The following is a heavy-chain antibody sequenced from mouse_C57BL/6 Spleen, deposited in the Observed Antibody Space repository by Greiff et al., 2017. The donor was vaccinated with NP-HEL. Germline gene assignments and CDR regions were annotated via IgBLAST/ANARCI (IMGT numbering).Heavy chain of an antibody. CDR3: ASDYSNHGGFAY. CDR1: GFSLTSYG. V-gene: IGHV2-6*01. CDR2: IWGVGST. D-gene: IGHD2-5*01. J-gene: IGHJ3*01. Sequence: VHLVESGPGLVAPSQSLSITCTVSGFSLTSYGVDWVRQSPGKGLEWLGVIWGVGSTNYNSALKSRLSISKDNSKSQVFLKMNSLQTDDTAMYYCASDYSNHGGFAYWGQGTLVTVSA.